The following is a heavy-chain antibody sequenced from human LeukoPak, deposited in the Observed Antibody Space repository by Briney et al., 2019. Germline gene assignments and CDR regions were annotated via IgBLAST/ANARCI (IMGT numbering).Heavy chain of an antibody. Sequence: SETLSLTCSVSGFSISADFYWGWIRQSPGQGLEWIGSVLHSGSSHYNPSLKSRVTISVDTSKNQFSLKLSSVTAADTAVYYCARDSGDYGYNWFDPWGQGTLVTVSS. V-gene: IGHV4-38-2*02. CDR3: ARDSGDYGYNWFDP. CDR2: VLHSGSS. CDR1: GFSISADFY. D-gene: IGHD4-17*01. J-gene: IGHJ5*02.